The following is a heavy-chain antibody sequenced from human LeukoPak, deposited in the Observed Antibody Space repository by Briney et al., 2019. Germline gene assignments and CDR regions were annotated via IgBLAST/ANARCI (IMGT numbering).Heavy chain of an antibody. Sequence: GGSLRLSCAGSGFTFSSFNMNWVRQAPGKGLEGVSSINSISSYINYADSVKGRFTISRDNAKNSVYLQMNSLRVEDMAVYYCARVRNAFHYYYGMDVWGQGTTVTLSS. D-gene: IGHD2-2*01. CDR1: GFTFSSFN. CDR3: ARVRNAFHYYYGMDV. V-gene: IGHV3-21*01. J-gene: IGHJ6*02. CDR2: INSISSYI.